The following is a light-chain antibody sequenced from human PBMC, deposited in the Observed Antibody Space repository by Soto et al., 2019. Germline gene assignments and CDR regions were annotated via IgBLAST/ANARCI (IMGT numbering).Light chain of an antibody. Sequence: QSALSQPASVSGSPGQSITISCTGTSNDVGYYNYVSWYQQHPAQAPKLMISEVTTRPSGVSDRFSGSKSGNTASLTISRLQAEDEAHYYCSSYTTAYTQVFGGGTQLTVL. CDR2: EVT. CDR1: SNDVGYYNY. CDR3: SSYTTAYTQV. V-gene: IGLV2-14*01. J-gene: IGLJ3*02.